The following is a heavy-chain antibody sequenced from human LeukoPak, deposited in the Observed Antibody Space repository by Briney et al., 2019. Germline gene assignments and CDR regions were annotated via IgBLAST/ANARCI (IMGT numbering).Heavy chain of an antibody. CDR2: THYSGTT. CDR1: GDSISSNGYY. CDR3: ARQTGPSSTDWFDS. J-gene: IGHJ5*01. V-gene: IGHV4-39*01. D-gene: IGHD1-1*01. Sequence: KPSETLSLTCTVSGDSISSNGYYWGWIRQPPGKGLAWIGYTHYSGTTYYNPSLKSGVTMSVDTSKNQFSLKLTSVTASDTAVYYCARQTGPSSTDWFDSWGQGTLVAVSS.